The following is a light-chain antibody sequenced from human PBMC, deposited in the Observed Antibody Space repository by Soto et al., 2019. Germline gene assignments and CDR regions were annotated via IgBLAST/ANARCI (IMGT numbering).Light chain of an antibody. CDR2: AAS. Sequence: DIQLTQSPSFLSASVGDRVTITCRASQGIGSYLAWYQQKPGKAPKFLIYAASTLRGGVPSRFSGSGSGTEFYLTISSLQPEDFATYYCQGLNDYPITFGQGTRLRLN. J-gene: IGKJ5*01. CDR1: QGIGSY. CDR3: QGLNDYPIT. V-gene: IGKV1-9*01.